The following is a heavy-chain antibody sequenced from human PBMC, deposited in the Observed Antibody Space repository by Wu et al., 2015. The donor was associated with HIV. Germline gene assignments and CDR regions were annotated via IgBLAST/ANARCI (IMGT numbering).Heavy chain of an antibody. V-gene: IGHV1-69*12. CDR2: ITPVFATI. CDR1: GDTFTDFA. CDR3: ARDRADLLLLLIR. J-gene: IGHJ3*01. Sequence: QVQLVQSGAEVKKPGSSMKVSCRTSGDTFTDFAITWVRQAPGQGLEWMGGITPVFATINYAQKFQDRVNIIADESTSTVFMEMSGLTPEDTAVYYCARDRADLLLLLIRWGQGTGGHR. D-gene: IGHD1-26*01.